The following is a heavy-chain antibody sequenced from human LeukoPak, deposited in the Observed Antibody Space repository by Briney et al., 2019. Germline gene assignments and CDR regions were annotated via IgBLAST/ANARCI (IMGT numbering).Heavy chain of an antibody. CDR2: IYNSGST. D-gene: IGHD5-18*01. Sequence: SETLSLTCSVSGGSISSDSDYWSWIRQPPGKGLEWIGYIYNSGSTKYNPSLKSRVTISVDTSKNQFSLKLSSVTAADTAVYYCARHFRGYGYAAAGIFDSWGQGTLVTVSS. CDR3: ARHFRGYGYAAAGIFDS. V-gene: IGHV4-61*01. J-gene: IGHJ4*02. CDR1: GGSISSDSDY.